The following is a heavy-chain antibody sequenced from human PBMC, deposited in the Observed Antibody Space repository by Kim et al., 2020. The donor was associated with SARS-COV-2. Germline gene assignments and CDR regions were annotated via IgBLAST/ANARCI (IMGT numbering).Heavy chain of an antibody. CDR2: ITSRRYGGTT. Sequence: GGSLRLSCKTSGFTFADNAISWFRHAPGKGLEWVGFITSRRYGGTTEFAASVKGRFSIPRDDSKSIAFLQMNSLKTDDSAVYYCTSGGGTADYWGQGTLV. J-gene: IGHJ4*02. CDR3: TSGGGTADY. D-gene: IGHD2-15*01. V-gene: IGHV3-49*03. CDR1: GFTFADNA.